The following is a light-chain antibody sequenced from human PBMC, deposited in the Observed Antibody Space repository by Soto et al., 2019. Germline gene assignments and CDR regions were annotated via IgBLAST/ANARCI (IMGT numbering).Light chain of an antibody. CDR3: QQYNNWPRT. Sequence: EIVMTQSPATLSVSPGERVTLSCRASQSVGTNLAWYQQKPGQAPRLLILGASTRASGIPAKFSGSGSGTEFTLSIGSLQSEDFAVYYCQQYNNWPRTFGQGTRLE. J-gene: IGKJ5*01. CDR2: GAS. V-gene: IGKV3-15*01. CDR1: QSVGTN.